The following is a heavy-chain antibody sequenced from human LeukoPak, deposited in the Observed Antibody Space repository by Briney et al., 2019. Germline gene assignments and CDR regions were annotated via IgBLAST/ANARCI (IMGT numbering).Heavy chain of an antibody. CDR1: GGSISSYY. CDR2: IYYSGST. D-gene: IGHD6-19*01. CDR3: VRQQYSSGWSDY. J-gene: IGHJ4*02. V-gene: IGHV4-59*01. Sequence: SETLSLTCTVSGGSISSYYWSWIRQPPGKGLEWFGYIYYSGSTKYNPSLKSRVTISVDTSKNQFSLKLSSVTAADTAVYYCVRQQYSSGWSDYWGQGTLVTVSS.